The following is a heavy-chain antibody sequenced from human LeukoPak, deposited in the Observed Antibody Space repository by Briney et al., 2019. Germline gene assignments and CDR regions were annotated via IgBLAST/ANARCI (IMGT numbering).Heavy chain of an antibody. CDR2: IWYDGSNK. V-gene: IGHV3-33*01. CDR3: ARDGVAAAPGERNDY. J-gene: IGHJ4*02. Sequence: GGSLRLSCAASGFTFSSYGMHWVRQAPGKGLEWVAVIWYDGSNKYYADSVKGRFTISRDNSKNTLYLQMNSLRAEDTAVYYCARDGVAAAPGERNDYWGQGTLVTVSS. CDR1: GFTFSSYG. D-gene: IGHD6-25*01.